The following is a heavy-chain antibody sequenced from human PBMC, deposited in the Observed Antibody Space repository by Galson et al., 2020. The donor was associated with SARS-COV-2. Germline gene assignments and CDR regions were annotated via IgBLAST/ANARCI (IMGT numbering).Heavy chain of an antibody. CDR1: GFTFSHYY. CDR2: IDYAGSTI. J-gene: IGHJ3*02. D-gene: IGHD3-10*01. Sequence: GESLKISCAASGFTFSHYYMSWIRQAPGKGLEWISYIDYAGSTIYYADSVKGRFTISRDNAKKSVYLQLNSLRAEDTAMYYCARPFSSMVKGEEDAFDIWGQGTMVTVSS. CDR3: ARPFSSMVKGEEDAFDI. V-gene: IGHV3-11*04.